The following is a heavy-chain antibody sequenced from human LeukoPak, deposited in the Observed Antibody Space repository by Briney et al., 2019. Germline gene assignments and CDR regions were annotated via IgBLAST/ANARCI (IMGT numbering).Heavy chain of an antibody. V-gene: IGHV4-59*01. Sequence: SETLSLTCTVSGGSISSDYWNWIRQPPGKGLEWIGYIYYSGSTNYNVSLKSRVTISVDTSKKQFSLRLSSVTAADTAVYYCAGGTMGATHFDYWGQGTLVTVSS. J-gene: IGHJ4*02. CDR3: AGGTMGATHFDY. D-gene: IGHD1-26*01. CDR1: GGSISSDY. CDR2: IYYSGST.